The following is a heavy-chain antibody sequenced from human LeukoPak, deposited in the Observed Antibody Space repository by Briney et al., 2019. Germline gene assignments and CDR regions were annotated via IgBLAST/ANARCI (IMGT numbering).Heavy chain of an antibody. D-gene: IGHD4-23*01. J-gene: IGHJ4*01. Sequence: GASVKVSCKASGYTFTSYGISWVRQAPGQGLEWMAWINVYNGDTYYAQKFQGRVTMTRNTSISTAYMELSSLRSEDTAVYYCARGRWYSNWGHGTLVTVSS. CDR3: ARGRWYSN. CDR2: INVYNGDT. V-gene: IGHV1-18*01. CDR1: GYTFTSYG.